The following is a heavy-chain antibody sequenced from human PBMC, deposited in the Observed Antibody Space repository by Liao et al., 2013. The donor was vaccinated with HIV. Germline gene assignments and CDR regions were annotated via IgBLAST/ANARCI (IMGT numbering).Heavy chain of an antibody. CDR2: IYTSGTT. V-gene: IGHV4-61*02. CDR1: GDSISSGSFY. CDR3: ARDNGFWSGYYSPLFDY. Sequence: QVQLQESGPGLVRPSQTLSLTCTVSGDSISSGSFYWSWVRQPAGKGLEWIGRIYTSGTTKYNPSLKSRVTISMDTPKNQFSLKLSSVTAADTAVYYCARDNGFWSGYYSPLFDYWAGEPWSPS. D-gene: IGHD3-3*01. J-gene: IGHJ4*02.